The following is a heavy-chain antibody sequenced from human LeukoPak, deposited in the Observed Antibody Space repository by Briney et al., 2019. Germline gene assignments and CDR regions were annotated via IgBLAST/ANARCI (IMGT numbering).Heavy chain of an antibody. CDR3: SRYLRGADDY. J-gene: IGHJ4*02. D-gene: IGHD1-26*01. V-gene: IGHV3-30*03. CDR2: ISFDGSYK. CDR1: GFTFQTFG. Sequence: GGSLRLSCAVSGFTFQTFGMHWVRQTPGKGLEWVALISFDGSYKYYTDSVKGRFTISRDNSKNTLYLQMDSLRVEDTAVYYGSRYLRGADDYWGQGTLVTVSS.